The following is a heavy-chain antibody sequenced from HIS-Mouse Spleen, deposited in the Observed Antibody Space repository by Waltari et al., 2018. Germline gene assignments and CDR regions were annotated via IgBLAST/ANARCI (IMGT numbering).Heavy chain of an antibody. CDR3: ARDLELDAFDI. V-gene: IGHV3-74*01. CDR1: GFTFRSYW. J-gene: IGHJ3*02. CDR2: INSDGSST. D-gene: IGHD1-1*01. Sequence: EVQLVESGGGLVQPGGSLRLSCAAVGFTFRSYWMHWVRQAPGKGLVWVSRINSDGSSTSYADSVKGRFTISRDNAKNTLYLQMNSLRAEDTAVYYCARDLELDAFDIWGQGTMVTVSS.